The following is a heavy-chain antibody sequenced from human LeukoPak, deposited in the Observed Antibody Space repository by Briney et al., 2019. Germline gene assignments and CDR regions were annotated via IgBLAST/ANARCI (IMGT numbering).Heavy chain of an antibody. CDR3: ARNLLGWELHYFDY. V-gene: IGHV4-59*01. CDR1: GGSIRSYY. D-gene: IGHD1-26*01. Sequence: SETLSLTCTVSGGSIRSYYWSWIRQPPGKGLEWIAYIYYSGSTNYNPSLKSRVTISVDTSKNQFSLKLSSVTAADTAVYYCARNLLGWELHYFDYWGQGTLVTVSS. CDR2: IYYSGST. J-gene: IGHJ4*02.